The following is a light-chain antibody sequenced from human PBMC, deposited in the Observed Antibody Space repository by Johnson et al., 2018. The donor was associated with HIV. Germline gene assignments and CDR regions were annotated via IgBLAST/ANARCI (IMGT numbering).Light chain of an antibody. J-gene: IGLJ1*01. Sequence: QSALTQPPSVSAAPGQKVTISCSGSSSNIGNNYVSWYQQLPGTAPKLLIYDNNRRPSGIPDRFSGSKSGTSGPLAITGLQTGDEADYYCGSWDSSLSAYVFGTGTKVTVL. V-gene: IGLV1-51*01. CDR3: GSWDSSLSAYV. CDR2: DNN. CDR1: SSNIGNNY.